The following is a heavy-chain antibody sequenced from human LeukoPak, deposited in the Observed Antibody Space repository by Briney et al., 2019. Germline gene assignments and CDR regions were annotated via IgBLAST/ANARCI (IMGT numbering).Heavy chain of an antibody. CDR2: IYYSGST. V-gene: IGHV4-39*07. CDR3: ARVAQQLVRGDAFDI. Sequence: SETLSLTCTVSGGSISSSSYYWGWIRQPPGKGLEWIGSIYYSGSTYYNPSLKSRVTISVGTSKNQFSLKLSSVTAADTAVYYCARVAQQLVRGDAFDIWGQGTMVTVSS. J-gene: IGHJ3*02. CDR1: GGSISSSSYY. D-gene: IGHD6-13*01.